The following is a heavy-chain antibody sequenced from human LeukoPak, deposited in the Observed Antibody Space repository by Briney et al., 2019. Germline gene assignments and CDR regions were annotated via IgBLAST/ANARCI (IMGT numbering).Heavy chain of an antibody. CDR1: GGSISSYY. D-gene: IGHD4-23*01. V-gene: IGHV4-59*08. CDR2: IYYSGST. J-gene: IGHJ5*02. CDR3: ARESVVTYNWFDP. Sequence: PSETLSLTCTVSGGSISSYYWSWIRQPPGKGLEWIGYIYYSGSTNYNPSLKSRVTISVDTSKNQFSLKLSSVIAADTAVYYCARESVVTYNWFDPWGQGTLVTVSS.